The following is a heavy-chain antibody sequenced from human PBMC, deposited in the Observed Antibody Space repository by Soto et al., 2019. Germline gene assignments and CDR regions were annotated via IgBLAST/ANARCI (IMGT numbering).Heavy chain of an antibody. J-gene: IGHJ3*02. D-gene: IGHD3-22*01. CDR1: GGSISSGGYY. CDR3: ARDGGVVVITSGAFDI. V-gene: IGHV4-31*03. CDR2: IYYSGST. Sequence: PSETLSLTCTVSGGSISSGGYYWGWIRQHPGKGLEWIGYIYYSGSTYYNPSLKSRVTISVDTSKNQFSLKLSSVTAADTAVYYCARDGGVVVITSGAFDIWGQGTMVTVSS.